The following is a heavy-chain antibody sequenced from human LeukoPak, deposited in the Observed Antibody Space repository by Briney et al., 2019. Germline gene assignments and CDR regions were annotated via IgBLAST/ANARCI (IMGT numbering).Heavy chain of an antibody. V-gene: IGHV3-23*01. J-gene: IGHJ4*02. D-gene: IGHD3-22*01. CDR2: ISGSGGST. Sequence: GGSLRLSCAASGFTFSSYSMSWVRQAPGKGLEWVAAISGSGGSTYYADSVKGRFTISRDNTKNTLYLQMNSLSADDTAVYYCAKEKWLRGIDYWGQGTLVTVSS. CDR3: AKEKWLRGIDY. CDR1: GFTFSSYS.